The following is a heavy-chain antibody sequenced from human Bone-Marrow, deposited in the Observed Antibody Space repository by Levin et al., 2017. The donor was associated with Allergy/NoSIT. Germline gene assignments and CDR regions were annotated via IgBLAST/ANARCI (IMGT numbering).Heavy chain of an antibody. CDR2: VSWNSGTI. V-gene: IGHV3-9*01. CDR3: ARHKDYGGNGYYYYGMDV. J-gene: IGHJ6*02. Sequence: LSLTCAASGFTFTDYAIHWIRQAPGRGLEWVSGVSWNSGTIGYADSVKGRFTISRDNAKNSLYLQMNSLRTEDTALYFCARHKDYGGNGYYYYGMDVWGQGITVTVSS. D-gene: IGHD4-23*01. CDR1: GFTFTDYA.